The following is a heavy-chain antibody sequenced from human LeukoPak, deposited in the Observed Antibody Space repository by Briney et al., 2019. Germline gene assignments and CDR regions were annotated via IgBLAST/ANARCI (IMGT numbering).Heavy chain of an antibody. CDR2: ISAYNGNT. CDR1: GYTFTSYG. Sequence: ASVKVSCKASGYTFTSYGISWVRQAPGQGLEWMGWISAYNGNTNYAQKLQGRVTMTTDTSTSTAYMELRSLRSDDTAVYYCARPNSIQLWLLGAFDIWGQGTMVTVSS. CDR3: ARPNSIQLWLLGAFDI. J-gene: IGHJ3*02. V-gene: IGHV1-18*01. D-gene: IGHD5-18*01.